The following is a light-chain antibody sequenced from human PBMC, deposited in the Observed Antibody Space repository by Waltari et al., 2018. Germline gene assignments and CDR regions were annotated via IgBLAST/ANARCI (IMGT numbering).Light chain of an antibody. CDR2: KDN. J-gene: IGLJ2*01. CDR1: ALPKQF. V-gene: IGLV3-25*03. Sequence: YELTQAPSMSVSPGQAARITCSGDALPKQFAHWYQQKPGQAPLLVIYKDNERPSGVPDRFSGSSSGTTVTLTINGVQPDDEADYYCQSADFSGRYVVFGGGTKLTVL. CDR3: QSADFSGRYVV.